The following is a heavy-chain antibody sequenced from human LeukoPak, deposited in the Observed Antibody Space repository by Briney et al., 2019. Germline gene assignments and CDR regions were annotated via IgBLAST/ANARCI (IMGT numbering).Heavy chain of an antibody. D-gene: IGHD4-17*01. Sequence: PGGSLRLSCAASGFTFSRNGMAWVRHARGGGLEWLSSISVSGTYIYYSDSVKGRFTISRDNAKNALYLEMNSLRSDDTAIYYCARDRDYGTFGYWGQGTLVTVSS. CDR3: ARDRDYGTFGY. CDR1: GFTFSRNG. V-gene: IGHV3-21*01. CDR2: ISVSGTYI. J-gene: IGHJ4*02.